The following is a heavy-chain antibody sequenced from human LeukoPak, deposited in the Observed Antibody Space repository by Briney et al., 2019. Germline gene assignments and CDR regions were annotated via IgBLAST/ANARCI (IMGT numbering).Heavy chain of an antibody. CDR3: ARASPDSSRWYDYYAMDV. CDR2: ISSSSSYI. CDR1: GFTFSSYS. Sequence: GGSLRLSCAASGFTFSSYSMNRVRQAPGKGLEWVSSISSSSSYIYYADSVKGRFTISRDNAKNSLYLQMNSLRAEDTAVYYCARASPDSSRWYDYYAMDVWGQGTTVTVSS. D-gene: IGHD6-13*01. V-gene: IGHV3-21*01. J-gene: IGHJ6*02.